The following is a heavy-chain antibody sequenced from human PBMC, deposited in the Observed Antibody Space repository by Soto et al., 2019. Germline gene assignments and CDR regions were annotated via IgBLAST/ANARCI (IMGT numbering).Heavy chain of an antibody. V-gene: IGHV3-53*04. CDR3: ARGETTGTTGGDAFDI. D-gene: IGHD4-4*01. CDR2: IYSGGST. J-gene: IGHJ3*02. CDR1: GFTVSSNY. Sequence: GGSLRLSCAASGFTVSSNYMSWVRQAPGKGLEWVSVIYSGGSTYYADSVKGRFTISRHNSKNTLYLQMNSLRAEDTAVYYCARGETTGTTGGDAFDIWGQGTMVTVSS.